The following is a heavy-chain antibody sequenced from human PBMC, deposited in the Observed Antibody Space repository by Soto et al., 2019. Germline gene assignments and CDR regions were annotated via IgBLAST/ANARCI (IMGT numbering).Heavy chain of an antibody. D-gene: IGHD4-17*01. J-gene: IGHJ4*02. CDR1: GYTFTSYG. CDR2: ISAYNGNT. CDR3: ARDLYGDYTPSFDY. Sequence: GASVKVSCKASGYTFTSYGISWVRQAPGQGLEWMGWISAYNGNTNYAQKLQGRVTMTTDTSTSTAYMELRSLRSDDTAVYYCARDLYGDYTPSFDYWGQGTLVTVSS. V-gene: IGHV1-18*01.